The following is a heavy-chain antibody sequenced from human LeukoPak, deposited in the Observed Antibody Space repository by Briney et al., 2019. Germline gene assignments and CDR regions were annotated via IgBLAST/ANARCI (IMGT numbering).Heavy chain of an antibody. CDR3: AKGSKAVLFTRDHYTDV. Sequence: GGSLRLSCAASGFTFSSYAMHWVRQAPGKGLEWVAVISYDGSNKYYADSVKGRFTISRDNSKNTLYLQMNSLRAEDTAVYFCAKGSKAVLFTRDHYTDVWGKGTTVTISS. D-gene: IGHD6-19*01. V-gene: IGHV3-30*04. CDR1: GFTFSSYA. J-gene: IGHJ6*03. CDR2: ISYDGSNK.